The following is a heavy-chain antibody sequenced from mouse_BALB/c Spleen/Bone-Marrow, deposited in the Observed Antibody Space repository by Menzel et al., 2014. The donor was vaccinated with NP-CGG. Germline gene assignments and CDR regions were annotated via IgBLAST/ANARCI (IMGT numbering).Heavy chain of an antibody. CDR2: IFPGSGNT. J-gene: IGHJ4*01. D-gene: IGHD2-1*01. Sequence: VQLQQSGPELVKPGASVEISCKASGYSFTSYYIHWVKQRPGQGLEWIGWIFPGSGNTKYNEKFKGKATLTADTSSSTAYMQLSSLTSEDSAVYFCARHGNLRNYYAMDYWGQGTSVTVSS. CDR1: GYSFTSYY. CDR3: ARHGNLRNYYAMDY. V-gene: IGHV1-66*01.